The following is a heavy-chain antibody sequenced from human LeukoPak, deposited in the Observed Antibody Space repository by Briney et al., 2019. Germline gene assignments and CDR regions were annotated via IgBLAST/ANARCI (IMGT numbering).Heavy chain of an antibody. CDR1: AFIFSNYN. CDR3: AKGPVVRGVTVTLKTGEKGALDY. Sequence: GGSLRLSCAASAFIFSNYNMNWVRQAPGKGLEWVSSITSSGSYIYYADSVKGRFTISRDNSKNTLYLQMSSLRAEDTAVYYCAKGPVVRGVTVTLKTGEKGALDYWGQGTLVTVSS. D-gene: IGHD3-10*01. J-gene: IGHJ4*02. CDR2: ITSSGSYI. V-gene: IGHV3-21*01.